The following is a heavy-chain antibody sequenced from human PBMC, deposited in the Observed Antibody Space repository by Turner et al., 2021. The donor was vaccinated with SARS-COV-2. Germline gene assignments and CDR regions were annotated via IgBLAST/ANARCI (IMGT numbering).Heavy chain of an antibody. J-gene: IGHJ5*02. Sequence: QVQLVQAGAEVKKPGSAAKVACKASGGTLTSYAMTWVRQAAGQGLEWIGGIIPILGTAHYAQKFQGGVTITADESMSTVYMDLRSLRSEDTAVYYCASVLGFDYYESSGNRGFDPWGQGTLVTVSS. CDR2: IIPILGTA. V-gene: IGHV1-69*01. D-gene: IGHD3-22*01. CDR3: ASVLGFDYYESSGNRGFDP. CDR1: GGTLTSYA.